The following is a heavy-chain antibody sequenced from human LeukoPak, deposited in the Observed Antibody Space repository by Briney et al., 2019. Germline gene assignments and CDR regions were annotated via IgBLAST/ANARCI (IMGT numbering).Heavy chain of an antibody. CDR3: ARVTAAIYGFDF. D-gene: IGHD6-13*01. J-gene: IGHJ4*02. CDR2: ISGYNGNT. V-gene: IGHV1-18*01. CDR1: GYTFATYG. Sequence: ASVKVSCKASGYTFATYGISWVRQAPGQGLEWMGWISGYNGNTNYVQKLQGRVTMTTDTSTSTAYTELRSLRSDDTAVYYCARVTAAIYGFDFWGQGTLVTVSS.